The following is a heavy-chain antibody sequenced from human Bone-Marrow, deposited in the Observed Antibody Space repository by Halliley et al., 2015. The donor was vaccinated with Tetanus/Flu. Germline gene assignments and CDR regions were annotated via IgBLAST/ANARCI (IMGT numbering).Heavy chain of an antibody. D-gene: IGHD4-17*01. V-gene: IGHV4-31*02. Sequence: LVWIGNIYARGSTDYTPSPNSRLSMSVATSKSQFSLRLSSVTAADTAVYYCARGTDYQERYDSWGQGTLVTVSS. CDR2: IYARGST. J-gene: IGHJ4*02. CDR3: ARGTDYQERYDS.